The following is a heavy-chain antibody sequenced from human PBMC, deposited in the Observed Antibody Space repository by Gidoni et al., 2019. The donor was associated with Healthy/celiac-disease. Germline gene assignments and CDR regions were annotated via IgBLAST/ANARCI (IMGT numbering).Heavy chain of an antibody. Sequence: QVQLVQSGAAVKKPGSSVRLSCKASGCPFLSYAISWVRQAPGPGLEWMGRIIPILGIANYAQKFQGRVTITADKSTSTAYMELSSLRSEDTAVYYCARVPVYYDSSGYYGYWGQGTLVTVSS. CDR1: GCPFLSYA. V-gene: IGHV1-69*04. J-gene: IGHJ4*02. CDR3: ARVPVYYDSSGYYGY. D-gene: IGHD3-22*01. CDR2: IIPILGIA.